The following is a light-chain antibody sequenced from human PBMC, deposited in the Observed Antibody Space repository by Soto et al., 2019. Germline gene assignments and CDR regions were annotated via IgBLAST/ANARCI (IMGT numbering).Light chain of an antibody. V-gene: IGKV1-5*01. CDR1: QSISSW. J-gene: IGKJ1*01. CDR3: QQYNSYWT. CDR2: DAS. Sequence: DIEMSHCPSTLSASVGDRVTITCRASQSISSWLAWYQQKPGKAPKLLIYDASSLESGVPSRFSGSGSGTEFTLTISSLQPDDFATYYCQQYNSYWTFGQGTKVDIK.